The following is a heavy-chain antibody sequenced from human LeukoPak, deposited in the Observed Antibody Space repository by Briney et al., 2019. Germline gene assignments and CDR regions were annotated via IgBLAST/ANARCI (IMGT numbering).Heavy chain of an antibody. Sequence: PPGTLSLTCTVSGGSISNYYWNWIRQPPGKGLEWIGHIYLCVSTNYNPSLKSRVTISVDTSKNQFSLNLKSVTAADTAVYYCARNSSSWYGLSHYYYMDVWGKGTTVIVTS. CDR1: GGSISNYY. D-gene: IGHD6-13*01. CDR2: IYLCVST. V-gene: IGHV4-59*08. CDR3: ARNSSSWYGLSHYYYMDV. J-gene: IGHJ6*03.